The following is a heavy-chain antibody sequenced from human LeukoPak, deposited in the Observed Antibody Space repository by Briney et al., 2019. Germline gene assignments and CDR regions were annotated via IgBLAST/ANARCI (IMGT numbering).Heavy chain of an antibody. CDR2: ISGSGGST. Sequence: GGSLRLSCAASGFTFSSNAMSWVRQAPGKGLEWVSAISGSGGSTYYADSVKGRFTISRDNSKNTLYLQMNSLRAEDTAVYYCAKEGWFGELIAYFDYWGQGTLVTASS. CDR3: AKEGWFGELIAYFDY. CDR1: GFTFSSNA. V-gene: IGHV3-23*01. D-gene: IGHD3-10*01. J-gene: IGHJ4*02.